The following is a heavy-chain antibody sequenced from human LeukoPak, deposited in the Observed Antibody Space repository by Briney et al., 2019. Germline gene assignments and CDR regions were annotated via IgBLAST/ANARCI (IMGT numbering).Heavy chain of an antibody. J-gene: IGHJ4*02. CDR3: ARHYGDYRYYFDY. V-gene: IGHV4-39*01. CDR1: GGSFSSSSYY. Sequence: PSETLSLTCTVSGGSFSSSSYYWGWIRQPPGKGLEWIGSIYYSGSTYYNPSLKSRVTISVDTSKNQFSLKLSSVTAADTAVYYCARHYGDYRYYFDYWGQGTLVTVSS. CDR2: IYYSGST. D-gene: IGHD4-17*01.